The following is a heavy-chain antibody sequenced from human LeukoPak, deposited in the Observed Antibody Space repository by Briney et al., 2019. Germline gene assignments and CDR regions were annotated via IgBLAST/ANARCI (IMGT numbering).Heavy chain of an antibody. CDR2: IFYSGST. V-gene: IGHV4-59*12. CDR3: ARGVARSSKFHFSYYFDY. D-gene: IGHD6-6*01. J-gene: IGHJ4*02. CDR1: GGSISSYY. Sequence: SETLSLTCAVSGGSISSYYWNWIRQPPGKGLEWIGYIFYSGSTNYNPSLKSRVTISIDTSKNQFSLKLSSVAAADTAVYYCARGVARSSKFHFSYYFDYWGQGTLVTVSS.